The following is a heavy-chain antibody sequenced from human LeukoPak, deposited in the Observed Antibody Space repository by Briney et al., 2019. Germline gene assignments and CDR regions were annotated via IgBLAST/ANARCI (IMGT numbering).Heavy chain of an antibody. CDR2: ISSSGSTI. D-gene: IGHD3-10*02. CDR3: AELGITMIGGV. Sequence: PGGSLRLSCAASGFTFSSYEMNWDRQAPGKGLEWVSYISSSGSTIYYADSVKGRFTISRDNAKNSLYLQMNSLRAEDTAVYYCAELGITMIGGVWGKGTTVAISS. CDR1: GFTFSSYE. V-gene: IGHV3-48*03. J-gene: IGHJ6*04.